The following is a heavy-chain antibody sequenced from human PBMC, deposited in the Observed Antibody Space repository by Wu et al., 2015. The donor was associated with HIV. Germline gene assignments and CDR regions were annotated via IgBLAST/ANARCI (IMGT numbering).Heavy chain of an antibody. CDR2: MNPKSGNA. V-gene: IGHV1-8*01. D-gene: IGHD2-15*01. CDR1: GYTFFSHD. CDR3: ARGECLGGSCYCVGDW. Sequence: QVQLLQSGAEVKKPGASVKISCKASGYTFFSHDINWVRQAAGQGPEWMGWMNPKSGNAGFAPSFRGRISMTRDVSATTAYLELSRLTSDDTAIYYCARGECLGGSCYCVGDWWGQGTLITVSS. J-gene: IGHJ4*02.